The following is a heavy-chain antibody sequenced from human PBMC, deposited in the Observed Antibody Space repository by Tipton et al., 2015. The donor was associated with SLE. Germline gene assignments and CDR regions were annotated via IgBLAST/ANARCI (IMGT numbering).Heavy chain of an antibody. V-gene: IGHV4-34*01. CDR3: ARRGGQQLRWYFDL. J-gene: IGHJ2*01. CDR1: GGSFSGYY. D-gene: IGHD6-13*01. CDR2: IYYSGST. Sequence: TLSLTCAVYGGSFSGYYWSWIRQPPGKGLEWIGSIYYSGSTYYNPSLKSRVTISVDTSKNQFSLKLSSVTAADTAVYYCARRGGQQLRWYFDLWGRGTLVTVSS.